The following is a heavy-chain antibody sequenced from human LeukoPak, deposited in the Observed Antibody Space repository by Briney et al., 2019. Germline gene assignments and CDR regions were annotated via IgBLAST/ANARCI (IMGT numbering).Heavy chain of an antibody. CDR1: GYTFTSYY. CDR3: ARGIFGVVTTFDWFDP. CDR2: INPSGGST. D-gene: IGHD3-3*01. J-gene: IGHJ5*02. Sequence: WASVKVSCKASGYTFTSYYMHWVRQALGQGLEWMGIINPSGGSTSYAQKFQGRVTMTRDTSTSTVYMELSSLRSEDTAVYYCARGIFGVVTTFDWFDPWGQGTLVTVSS. V-gene: IGHV1-46*01.